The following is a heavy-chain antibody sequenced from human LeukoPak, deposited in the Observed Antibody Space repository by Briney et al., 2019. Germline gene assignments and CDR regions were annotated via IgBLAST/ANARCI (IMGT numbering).Heavy chain of an antibody. J-gene: IGHJ4*02. CDR1: GFTFSSYW. Sequence: GGSLRLSCAASGFTFSSYWMHWVRQAPGKGLVWVSRINSDGSSTSYADSVKGRFTISRDNAKNTLYLQMNSLRAEDTAVYYCARDSRYCSSTSCYQPGIDYWGQGTLVTVSS. CDR3: ARDSRYCSSTSCYQPGIDY. D-gene: IGHD2-2*01. CDR2: INSDGSST. V-gene: IGHV3-74*01.